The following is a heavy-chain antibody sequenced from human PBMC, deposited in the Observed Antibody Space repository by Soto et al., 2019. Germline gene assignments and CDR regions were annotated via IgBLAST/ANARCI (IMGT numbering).Heavy chain of an antibody. CDR3: AKDYRTGYYSEHWFDP. V-gene: IGHV3-30*18. D-gene: IGHD3-9*01. CDR1: GFTFSSYG. Sequence: QVQLVESGGGVVQPGRSLRLSCAASGFTFSSYGMHWVRQAPGKGLEWVAVISYDGSNKYYADSVKGRFTISRDNSKNTLYLQMNSLRAEDTAVYYCAKDYRTGYYSEHWFDPWGQGTLVTVSS. CDR2: ISYDGSNK. J-gene: IGHJ5*02.